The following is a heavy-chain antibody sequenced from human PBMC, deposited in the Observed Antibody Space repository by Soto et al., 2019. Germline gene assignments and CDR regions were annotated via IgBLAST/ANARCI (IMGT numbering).Heavy chain of an antibody. Sequence: PGGSLRLSCTASGFTFSSYIMNWVRQAPGKGLEWISTITADGGGTFYADSVKGRFTISRDNSKNTLYLQMDNLRAEDTALYYCAKDLQGNWNPDYWGQGTLVTVSS. CDR3: AKDLQGNWNPDY. D-gene: IGHD1-1*01. CDR2: ITADGGGT. CDR1: GFTFSSYI. V-gene: IGHV3-23*01. J-gene: IGHJ4*02.